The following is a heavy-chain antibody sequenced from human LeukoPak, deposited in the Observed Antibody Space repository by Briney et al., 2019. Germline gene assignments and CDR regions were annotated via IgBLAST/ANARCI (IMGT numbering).Heavy chain of an antibody. CDR1: GYTFTNYY. Sequence: ASVKVSCKASGYTFTNYYFHWVRQAPGQGLEWMGWINPNSGGTNYAHKFQGRVTLTRDTSISNTYMVLTRLRTDDTAVYCCAREGLTGYWFFDFWGRGTLVTVSS. CDR3: AREGLTGYWFFDF. J-gene: IGHJ2*01. V-gene: IGHV1-2*02. CDR2: INPNSGGT. D-gene: IGHD7-27*01.